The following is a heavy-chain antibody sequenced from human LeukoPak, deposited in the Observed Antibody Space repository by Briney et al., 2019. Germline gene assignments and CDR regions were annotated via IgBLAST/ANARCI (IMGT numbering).Heavy chain of an antibody. Sequence: SVKVSCKASGGTFSSYAISWVRQAPGQGLEWMGGIIPIIGTANYAQKFQGRVTITTDESTSTAYMELSSLRSEDTAVYYCARGAVLVVAAAAPTTYFDYWGQGTLVTVSS. CDR2: IIPIIGTA. V-gene: IGHV1-69*05. J-gene: IGHJ4*02. CDR1: GGTFSSYA. CDR3: ARGAVLVVAAAAPTTYFDY. D-gene: IGHD6-13*01.